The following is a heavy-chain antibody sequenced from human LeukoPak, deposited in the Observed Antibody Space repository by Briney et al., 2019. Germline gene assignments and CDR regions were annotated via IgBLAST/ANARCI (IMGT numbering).Heavy chain of an antibody. D-gene: IGHD2-2*02. CDR2: IYYSGST. Sequence: SETLSLTCTVSGGSISSYYWSWIRQPPGKGLEWIGYIYYSGSTNYNPSLKSRVTISVDTSKNQFSLKLSSVTAADTAVYYCAREAPLYCSSTSCYTYSYYMDVWGKGTTVTVSS. CDR3: AREAPLYCSSTSCYTYSYYMDV. V-gene: IGHV4-59*01. J-gene: IGHJ6*03. CDR1: GGSISSYY.